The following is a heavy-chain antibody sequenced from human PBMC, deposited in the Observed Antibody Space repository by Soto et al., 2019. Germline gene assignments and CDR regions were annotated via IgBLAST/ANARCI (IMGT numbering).Heavy chain of an antibody. J-gene: IGHJ6*02. CDR3: ARDLAWKRGKVGRYYYGMDV. V-gene: IGHV3-11*06. D-gene: IGHD1-1*01. CDR1: GFIFSDYY. CDR2: ISTRSTYT. Sequence: QVLLVEFGGGLVKAGGSLRLSCAASGFIFSDYYMSWVHQTPGKGLEWISYISTRSTYTNYADSVKGRFTISRDNTKNSLYLQMDSLRVEDTAVYYCARDLAWKRGKVGRYYYGMDVWGQGTTVTVSS.